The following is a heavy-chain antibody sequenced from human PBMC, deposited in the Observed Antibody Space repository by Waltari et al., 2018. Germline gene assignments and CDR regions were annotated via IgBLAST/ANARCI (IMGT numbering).Heavy chain of an antibody. CDR3: AKMQQLVPFDY. CDR2: IRYDGNNK. V-gene: IGHV3-30*02. D-gene: IGHD6-13*01. J-gene: IGHJ4*02. CDR1: GFTFSNYG. Sequence: QVQLVESGGGVVQPGGSLRLSCAASGFTFSNYGIHWVSQAPGKGLEWVAFIRYDGNNKHYADSVKGRFIISRDNSKNTLYLQMNSLRVEDTAVYYCAKMQQLVPFDYWGQGTLVTVSS.